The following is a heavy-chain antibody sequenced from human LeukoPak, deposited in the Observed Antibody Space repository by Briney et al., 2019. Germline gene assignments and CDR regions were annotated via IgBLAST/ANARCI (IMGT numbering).Heavy chain of an antibody. V-gene: IGHV1-46*01. CDR3: ARGMAYYYDSSGSLARFDP. D-gene: IGHD3-22*01. CDR2: INPSGGST. J-gene: IGHJ5*02. CDR1: GYTFTSYY. Sequence: ASVKVSCKASGYTFTSYYMHWVRQAPGQGLEWMGIINPSGGSTSYAQKFQGRVTMTRDTSTSTVYMELSSLRSEDTAVYYCARGMAYYYDSSGSLARFDPWDQGTLVTVSS.